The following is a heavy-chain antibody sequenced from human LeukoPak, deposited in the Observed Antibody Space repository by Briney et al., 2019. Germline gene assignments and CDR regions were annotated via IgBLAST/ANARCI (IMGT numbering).Heavy chain of an antibody. CDR3: ARDPGIAARPGGDY. V-gene: IGHV3-30*04. D-gene: IGHD6-6*01. CDR1: GFTFSSYA. Sequence: GGSLRLSCAASGFTFSSYAMHWVRQAPGKGLEWVAVISYNGSNKYYADSVKGRFTISRDNSKNTLYLQMNSLRAEDTAVYYCARDPGIAARPGGDYWGQGTLVTVSS. J-gene: IGHJ4*02. CDR2: ISYNGSNK.